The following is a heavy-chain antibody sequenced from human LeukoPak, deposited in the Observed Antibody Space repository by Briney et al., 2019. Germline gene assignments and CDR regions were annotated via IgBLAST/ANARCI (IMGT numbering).Heavy chain of an antibody. CDR3: ARAMGSTTVTTDRYFDL. V-gene: IGHV3-30-3*01. D-gene: IGHD4-17*01. J-gene: IGHJ2*01. CDR1: GFTFSSYA. Sequence: GGSLRLSCAASGFTFSSYAMHWFRQAPGKGLEWVAVISYDGSNKYYADSVKGRFTISRDNSKNTLYLQMNSLRAEDTAVYYCARAMGSTTVTTDRYFDLWGRGTLVTVSS. CDR2: ISYDGSNK.